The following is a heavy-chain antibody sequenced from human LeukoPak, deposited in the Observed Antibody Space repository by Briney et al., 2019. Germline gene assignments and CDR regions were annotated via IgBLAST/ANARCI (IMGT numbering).Heavy chain of an antibody. D-gene: IGHD3-22*01. CDR2: ISGSGGST. CDR3: AKGAYYDSSGYLRAVAYDI. Sequence: GGSLRLSCAASGFEFSIYWMSWVRQAPGKGLEWVSAISGSGGSTYYADSVKGRFTISRDNSKNTLYLQMNSLRAEDTAVYYCAKGAYYDSSGYLRAVAYDIWGQGTMVTVSS. CDR1: GFEFSIYW. J-gene: IGHJ3*02. V-gene: IGHV3-23*01.